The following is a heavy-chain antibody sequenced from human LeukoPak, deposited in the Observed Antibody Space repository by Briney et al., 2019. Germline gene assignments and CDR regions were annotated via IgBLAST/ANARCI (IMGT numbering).Heavy chain of an antibody. V-gene: IGHV4-30-4*08. Sequence: SETLSLTCTVSGGSISSGDYYWSWIRQPPGKGLEWIGYIYYSGSTYYNPSLKSRVTISVDTSKDQFSLKLSSVTAADTAVYYCARDRRSSCSSTSCDGGFDPWGQGTLVTVSS. CDR3: ARDRRSSCSSTSCDGGFDP. D-gene: IGHD2-2*01. CDR2: IYYSGST. J-gene: IGHJ5*02. CDR1: GGSISSGDYY.